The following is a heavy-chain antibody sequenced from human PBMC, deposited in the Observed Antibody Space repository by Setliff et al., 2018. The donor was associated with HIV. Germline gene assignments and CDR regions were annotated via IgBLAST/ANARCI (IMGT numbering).Heavy chain of an antibody. CDR1: GGSISSHY. CDR3: ARDSFTVDYFMDV. V-gene: IGHV4-59*11. Sequence: SETLSLTCTVSGGSISSHYWSWIRQPPGKGLEWIGYIYYSGNTNYNPSLKSRVTISLDTSKNQFSLKVNSVTAADTAVYFCARDSFTVDYFMDVWGKGTPVTVSS. CDR2: IYYSGNT. D-gene: IGHD3-10*01. J-gene: IGHJ6*03.